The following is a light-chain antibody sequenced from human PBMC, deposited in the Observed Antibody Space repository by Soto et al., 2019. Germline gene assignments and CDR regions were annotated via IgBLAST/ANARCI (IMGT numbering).Light chain of an antibody. V-gene: IGKV3-15*01. J-gene: IGKJ1*01. Sequence: EIVMPQSPATLSVSPGERAALSCRASQSVSSNLAWYQQKPGQAPRLLIYGASTGATGIPARFSGSGSGTEFTLTISSLQSEDFAVYYCQQYNNWPETFGQGTKVDI. CDR3: QQYNNWPET. CDR1: QSVSSN. CDR2: GAS.